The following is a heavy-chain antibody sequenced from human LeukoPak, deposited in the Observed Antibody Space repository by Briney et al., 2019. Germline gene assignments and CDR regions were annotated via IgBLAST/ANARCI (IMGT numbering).Heavy chain of an antibody. Sequence: GASVKVSCKASGYTLTDYYMHWVRQAPGQGLEWMGWINSNSSGTYYAQKFQDRVTMTRDTAISTAYMELSSLRSGDTAVYYCARARLDGSSWFSHWGQGTLVTVSS. CDR3: ARARLDGSSWFSH. V-gene: IGHV1-2*02. J-gene: IGHJ5*02. CDR2: INSNSSGT. D-gene: IGHD2-2*01. CDR1: GYTLTDYY.